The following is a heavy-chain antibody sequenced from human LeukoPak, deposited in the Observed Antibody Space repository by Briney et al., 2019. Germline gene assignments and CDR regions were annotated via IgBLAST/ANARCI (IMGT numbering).Heavy chain of an antibody. V-gene: IGHV2-5*02. CDR3: AHRRQTRRNTSPFDA. Sequence: SGPTLVNPTQTLTLTCTFSGFSLSTRGVGVGWIRQPPGKALEWLALFFWDGDKRYSPSLKNRLTLTKDTSKNQVVLTLINLDPVDTAAYYCAHRRQTRRNTSPFDAWGQGTLVTVSS. CDR2: FFWDGDK. J-gene: IGHJ5*02. D-gene: IGHD2-2*01. CDR1: GFSLSTRGVG.